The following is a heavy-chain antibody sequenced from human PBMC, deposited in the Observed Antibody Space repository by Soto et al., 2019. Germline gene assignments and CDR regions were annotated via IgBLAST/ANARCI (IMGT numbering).Heavy chain of an antibody. J-gene: IGHJ4*02. Sequence: EVQLVGSGGGLVKPGGPLRLSCAASGFTFSSYSRNGVRQAPGKGLEWVSSISSSSSYIYYADSVKGRFTISRDNAKNSLYLQMNSLRAEDTAVYYCARDQPGYSYGYGLGYWGQGTLVTVSS. CDR2: ISSSSSYI. CDR1: GFTFSSYS. CDR3: ARDQPGYSYGYGLGY. D-gene: IGHD5-18*01. V-gene: IGHV3-21*01.